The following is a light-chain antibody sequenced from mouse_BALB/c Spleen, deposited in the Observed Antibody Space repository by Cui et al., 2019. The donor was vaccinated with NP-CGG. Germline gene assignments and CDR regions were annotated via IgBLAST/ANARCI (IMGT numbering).Light chain of an antibody. V-gene: IGLV1*01. CDR1: TGAVTTSHY. Sequence: HAVVTQESALTTSPGETVTLTCRSSTGAVTTSHYANWVQEKPDHLFTGLIGGTNNRAPGVPARFSGSLIGDKAALTITGAQTEDEAIYFCALWYSTHWVFGGGTKLTVL. CDR3: ALWYSTHWV. CDR2: GTN. J-gene: IGLJ1*01.